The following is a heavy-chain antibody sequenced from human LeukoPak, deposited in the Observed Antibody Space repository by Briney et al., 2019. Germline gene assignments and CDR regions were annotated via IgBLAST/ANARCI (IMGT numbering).Heavy chain of an antibody. CDR1: GGTFSSYA. J-gene: IGHJ6*02. Sequence: SVKVSCKASGGTFSSYAISWVRQAPGQGLEWMGGIIPIFGTANYAQKFQGRVTITADESTSTAYMELSSLRSEDTAVYYCARYSDTAMEDYYYYGMDIWGQGTTVTVSS. CDR2: IIPIFGTA. V-gene: IGHV1-69*13. D-gene: IGHD5-18*01. CDR3: ARYSDTAMEDYYYYGMDI.